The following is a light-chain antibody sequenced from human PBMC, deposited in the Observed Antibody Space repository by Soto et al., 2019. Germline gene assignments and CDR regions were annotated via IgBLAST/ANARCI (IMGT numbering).Light chain of an antibody. CDR1: QTISSW. V-gene: IGKV1-5*03. Sequence: IQMTQSPSTLSGSVGDRVTITCRASQTISSWLAWYQQKPGKAPNLLIYKASSLKSGVPLRFSCSGSGTEFTLTINSLQPDDFATYYCQQYDTYWTFGQGSKVDI. CDR3: QQYDTYWT. J-gene: IGKJ1*01. CDR2: KAS.